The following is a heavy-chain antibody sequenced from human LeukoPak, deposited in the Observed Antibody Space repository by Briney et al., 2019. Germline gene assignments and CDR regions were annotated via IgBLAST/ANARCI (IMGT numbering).Heavy chain of an antibody. D-gene: IGHD1-1*01. CDR2: IYYSGST. J-gene: IGHJ6*02. CDR3: ALEWNRGYYYGMDV. V-gene: IGHV4-30-4*08. CDR1: GGSISNSTYY. Sequence: PSETLSPTCTVSGGSISNSTYYWGWIRQPPGKGLEWIGYIYYSGSTYYNPSLKSRVTISVDTSKNQFSLKLSSVTAADTAVYYCALEWNRGYYYGMDVWGQGTTVTVSS.